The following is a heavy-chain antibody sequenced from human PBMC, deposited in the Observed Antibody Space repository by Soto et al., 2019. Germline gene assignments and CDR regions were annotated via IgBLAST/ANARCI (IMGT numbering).Heavy chain of an antibody. V-gene: IGHV3-33*01. CDR1: GFTFSSYG. Sequence: GGSLRLSCAASGFTFSSYGMHWVRQAPGKGLEWVAVIWYDGSNKYYADYVKSRFTISRDNSKNTLYLQMNSLRAEDMAVYYCARDRNDFWSGSEAFDYWGQGTLVTVSS. J-gene: IGHJ4*02. CDR3: ARDRNDFWSGSEAFDY. CDR2: IWYDGSNK. D-gene: IGHD3-3*01.